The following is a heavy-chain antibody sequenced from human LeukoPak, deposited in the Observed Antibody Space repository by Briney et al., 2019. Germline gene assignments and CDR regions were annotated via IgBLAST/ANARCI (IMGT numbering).Heavy chain of an antibody. CDR1: GGTFSSYA. D-gene: IGHD5-18*01. J-gene: IGHJ3*02. V-gene: IGHV1-69*13. CDR2: IIPIFGTA. CDR3: ARLVDTAMVGAFDI. Sequence: WASVKVSCKASGGTFSSYAISWVRQAPGQGLEWMGGIIPIFGTANYAQKFQGRVTITADESTSTAYMELSSLRSEDTAVYYCARLVDTAMVGAFDIWGQGTMVTVSS.